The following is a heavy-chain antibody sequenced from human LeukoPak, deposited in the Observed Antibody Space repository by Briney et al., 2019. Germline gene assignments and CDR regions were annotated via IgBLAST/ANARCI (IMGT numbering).Heavy chain of an antibody. Sequence: EGSLRLFCAASGFTFSSYAMSWVRQAPGKGLEWVSTISGNGGNTYYADSVKGRFTISRDNSKNTLYLQMNSLRAEDTAVYYCAKDAGVVVTAIDYWGQGTLVTVSS. CDR1: GFTFSSYA. D-gene: IGHD2-21*02. J-gene: IGHJ4*02. CDR2: ISGNGGNT. CDR3: AKDAGVVVTAIDY. V-gene: IGHV3-23*01.